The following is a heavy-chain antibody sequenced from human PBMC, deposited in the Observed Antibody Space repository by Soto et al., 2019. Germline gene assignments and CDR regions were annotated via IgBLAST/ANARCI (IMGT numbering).Heavy chain of an antibody. D-gene: IGHD6-19*01. CDR1: GFTFSTYS. CDR2: SSSSDTI. Sequence: GGSLRLSCAASGFTFSTYSMNWVRQAPGKGLEWVSHSSSSDTIYYADSVKGRFTISRDNAKNSLYLQMNSLRVEDTAIYYCARDLLTGWYPPGYWGQGTLVTVSS. J-gene: IGHJ4*02. CDR3: ARDLLTGWYPPGY. V-gene: IGHV3-48*01.